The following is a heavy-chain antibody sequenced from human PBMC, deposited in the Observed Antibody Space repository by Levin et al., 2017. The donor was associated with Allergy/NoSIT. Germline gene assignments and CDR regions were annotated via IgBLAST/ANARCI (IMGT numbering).Heavy chain of an antibody. Sequence: PGGSLRLSCAASGFTFSSYTMNWVRQAPGKGLEWVSSISSGTTNYRYYGDSVRGRFTISRDNAKNSLYLHMNSMRAEDTAVYYCAGGDAAMVTSDYWGQGILVTVSS. J-gene: IGHJ4*02. V-gene: IGHV3-21*01. CDR3: AGGDAAMVTSDY. D-gene: IGHD5-18*01. CDR2: ISSGTTNYR. CDR1: GFTFSSYT.